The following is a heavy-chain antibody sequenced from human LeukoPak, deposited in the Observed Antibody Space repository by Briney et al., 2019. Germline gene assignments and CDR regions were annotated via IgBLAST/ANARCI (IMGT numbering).Heavy chain of an antibody. CDR3: AHRDLYCTSTSCYSANAFDI. J-gene: IGHJ3*02. D-gene: IGHD2-2*02. V-gene: IGHV2-5*02. CDR1: GFSLNTSGVG. Sequence: SGPTLVKPTQTLTLTCTFSGFSLNTSGVGVGWIRQPPGKALEWLALIYWDNVKRYRPSLKSRLTITKDTSKNQVVLTTTNMDPVDTATYYCAHRDLYCTSTSCYSANAFDIWGQGTMVTVSS. CDR2: IYWDNVK.